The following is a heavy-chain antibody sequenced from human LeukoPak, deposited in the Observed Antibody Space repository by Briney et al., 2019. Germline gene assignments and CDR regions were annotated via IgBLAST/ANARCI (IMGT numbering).Heavy chain of an antibody. V-gene: IGHV1-18*01. J-gene: IGHJ4*02. CDR2: ISAYNGNT. D-gene: IGHD6-19*01. Sequence: ASVKVSCKASGYSVTSYGISWVRQAPGQGLEWMGWISAYNGNTNYAQKLQGRVTMTTDTSPSTAYMELRSLRSDDTAVYYCARREQWLVGDDYWGEGTLVTVSS. CDR1: GYSVTSYG. CDR3: ARREQWLVGDDY.